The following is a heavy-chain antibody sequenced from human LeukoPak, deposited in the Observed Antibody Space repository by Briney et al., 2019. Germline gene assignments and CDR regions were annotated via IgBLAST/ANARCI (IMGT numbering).Heavy chain of an antibody. CDR1: GFTFSSYG. Sequence: GGSLRLSCAASGFTFSSYGMHWVRQAPGQGLEWVAVIPYDGSNKYYADSVKGRFTISRDNSKNTLYLQMNSLRAEDTAVYYCAKDWERDGYNPPVDYWGQGTLVTVSS. V-gene: IGHV3-30*18. CDR3: AKDWERDGYNPPVDY. D-gene: IGHD5-24*01. CDR2: IPYDGSNK. J-gene: IGHJ4*02.